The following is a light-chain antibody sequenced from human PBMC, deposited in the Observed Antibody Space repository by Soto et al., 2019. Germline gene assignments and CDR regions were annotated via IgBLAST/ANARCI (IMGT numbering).Light chain of an antibody. J-gene: IGKJ1*01. V-gene: IGKV3D-20*01. CDR2: DAS. CDR1: QRVSSSY. CDR3: QQYGNSAWT. Sequence: EIVLTQSPATLSLSPGERSTLSCGSSQRVSSSYLAWYQQKPGLAPRLLIYDASSRATGIPDRFSGSGSGTDFTLTISRLEPEDFAVYYCQQYGNSAWTFGQGTK.